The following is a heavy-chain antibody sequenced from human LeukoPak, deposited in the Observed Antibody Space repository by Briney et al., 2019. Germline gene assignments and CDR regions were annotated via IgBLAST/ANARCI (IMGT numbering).Heavy chain of an antibody. CDR1: GATFSSYA. V-gene: IGHV1-69*04. Sequence: SVKVSCKASGATFSSYAINWVRQAPGQGIEWMGMIIPILGIANYAQKFQGRVTITADKSTSTAYMELSSLRAEDTAVYYCARSYSYDSGGSLYGMDVWGQGTTVTVSS. CDR3: ARSYSYDSGGSLYGMDV. CDR2: IIPILGIA. J-gene: IGHJ6*02. D-gene: IGHD3-22*01.